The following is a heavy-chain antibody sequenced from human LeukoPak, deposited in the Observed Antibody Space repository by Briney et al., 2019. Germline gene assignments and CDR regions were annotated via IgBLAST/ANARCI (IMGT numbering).Heavy chain of an antibody. Sequence: SEGSLRLSCAASGFTFSSYEMNWVRQAPGKGLEWVSYISSSGSTIYYADSVKGRFTISRDNAKNSLYLQMNSLRAEDTAVYYCARDEVAMVRGVIGVGGMDVWGQGTTVTVSS. CDR1: GFTFSSYE. D-gene: IGHD3-10*01. J-gene: IGHJ6*02. V-gene: IGHV3-48*03. CDR3: ARDEVAMVRGVIGVGGMDV. CDR2: ISSSGSTI.